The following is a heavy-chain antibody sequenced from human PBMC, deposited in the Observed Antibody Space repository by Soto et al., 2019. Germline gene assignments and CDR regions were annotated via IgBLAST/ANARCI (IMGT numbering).Heavy chain of an antibody. J-gene: IGHJ4*02. Sequence: GGSLRLSCAASGFSFGSYALSWVRQAPGKGLEWVSTISGSDGKTFYADSVKGRFSISRDTSQNTLYLQMNSLRADDTAIYYCARWSYPDYRGQATAAPVSP. D-gene: IGHD3-10*01. CDR3: ARWSYPDY. CDR2: ISGSDGKT. V-gene: IGHV3-23*01. CDR1: GFSFGSYA.